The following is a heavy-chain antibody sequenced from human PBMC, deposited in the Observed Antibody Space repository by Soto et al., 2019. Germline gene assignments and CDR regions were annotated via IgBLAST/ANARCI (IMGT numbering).Heavy chain of an antibody. CDR2: IWYDGSNK. D-gene: IGHD2-15*01. CDR1: GFTFSSYG. J-gene: IGHJ4*02. V-gene: IGHV3-33*01. CDR3: ARARLYCSGGSCYQHPFDY. Sequence: QVQLVESGGGVVQPGRSLRLSCAASGFTFSSYGMHWVRQAPGKGLEWVAVIWYDGSNKYYADSVKGRFTISRDNSKNTLYLQMNSLRAEDTAVYYCARARLYCSGGSCYQHPFDYWGQGTLVTVSS.